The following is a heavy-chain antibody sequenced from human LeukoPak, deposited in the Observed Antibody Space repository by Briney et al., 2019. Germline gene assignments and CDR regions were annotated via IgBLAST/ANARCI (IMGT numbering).Heavy chain of an antibody. D-gene: IGHD6-13*01. J-gene: IGHJ4*02. CDR2: TYYRSKWYD. V-gene: IGHV6-1*01. Sequence: SQTLSLTCAISGDSVSSKSAAWNWIRQSPSRGLEWLGRTYYRSKWYDDYAVSVKSRITINPDTSKNQFSLQLNSVTPDYCARSLFRQQVEPFDYWGQGTLVTVSS. CDR1: GDSVSSKSAA. CDR3: RQQVEPFDY.